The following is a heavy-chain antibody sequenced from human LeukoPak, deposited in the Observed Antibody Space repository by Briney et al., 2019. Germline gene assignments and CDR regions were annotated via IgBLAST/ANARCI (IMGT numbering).Heavy chain of an antibody. Sequence: GGSLRLSCSVSGFTFSNYWMTWVRQSPGKGLEWVAIIKHDGSDKYCVDSVKGRFTISRDNAKNSLYLQMSSLRAEDTAVYYCARGGHRQKEFWGQGTLVTVSS. V-gene: IGHV3-7*01. D-gene: IGHD3-10*01. J-gene: IGHJ4*02. CDR1: GFTFSNYW. CDR3: ARGGHRQKEF. CDR2: IKHDGSDK.